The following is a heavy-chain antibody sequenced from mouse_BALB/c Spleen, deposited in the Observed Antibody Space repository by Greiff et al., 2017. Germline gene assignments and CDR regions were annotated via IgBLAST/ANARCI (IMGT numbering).Heavy chain of an antibody. J-gene: IGHJ2*01. Sequence: VQLQQSGPELVKPGASVKMSCKASGYTFTSYVMHWVKQKPGQGLECIGYINPYNDGTKYNEKFKGKATLTSDKSSSTAYMELSSLTSEDSAVYYCASSYGNYFFFDYWGQGTTLTVAS. V-gene: IGHV1-14*01. CDR3: ASSYGNYFFFDY. CDR2: INPYNDGT. CDR1: GYTFTSYV. D-gene: IGHD2-1*01.